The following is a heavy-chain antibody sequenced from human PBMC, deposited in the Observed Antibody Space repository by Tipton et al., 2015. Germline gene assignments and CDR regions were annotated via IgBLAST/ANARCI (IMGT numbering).Heavy chain of an antibody. Sequence: TLSLTCTVSGGSISTYYWCWIRQPAGKGLEWIGRIYSDGSTYYNPSLNSRVTMSVDTSKNQFSLKLSPISAADTAVYYCARQWTPTNYYDSGKGYFDHWGRGTRVTVSS. CDR1: GGSISTYY. D-gene: IGHD3-10*01. J-gene: IGHJ4*02. CDR3: ARQWTPTNYYDSGKGYFDH. V-gene: IGHV4-4*07. CDR2: IYSDGST.